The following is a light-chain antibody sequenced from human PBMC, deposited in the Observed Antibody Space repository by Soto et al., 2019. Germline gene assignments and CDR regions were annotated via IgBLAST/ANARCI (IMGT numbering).Light chain of an antibody. J-gene: IGKJ2*01. CDR2: RAS. CDR1: QSVDGW. CDR3: QQYGGSSGT. V-gene: IGKV1-5*03. Sequence: DIQMTQSPSTLSASVGDTVTITCRASQSVDGWLAWYQQKAGKVPKLLIYRASSLESGVPSRFSGSGSGTEFTLTINSLQPDDFATYYCQQYGGSSGTFGQGTKLEIK.